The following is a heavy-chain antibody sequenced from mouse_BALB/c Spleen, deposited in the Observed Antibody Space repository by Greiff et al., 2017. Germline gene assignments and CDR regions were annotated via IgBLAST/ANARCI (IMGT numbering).Heavy chain of an antibody. J-gene: IGHJ4*01. V-gene: IGHV5-12-1*01. CDR2: ISSGGGST. Sequence: EVKLVESGGGLVKPGGSLKLSCAASGFAFSSYDMSWVRQTPEKRLEWVAYISSGGGSTYYPDTVKGRFTISRDNAKNTLYLQMSSLKSEDTAMYYCARQDYYGSSYNYAMDYWGQGTSVTVSS. CDR1: GFAFSSYD. CDR3: ARQDYYGSSYNYAMDY. D-gene: IGHD1-1*01.